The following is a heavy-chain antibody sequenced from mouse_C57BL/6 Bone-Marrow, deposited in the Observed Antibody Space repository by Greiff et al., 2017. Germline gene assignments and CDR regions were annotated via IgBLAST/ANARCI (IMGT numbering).Heavy chain of an antibody. J-gene: IGHJ2*01. V-gene: IGHV1-26*01. CDR3: ARIDYGYYEY. CDR2: INPNTGGT. D-gene: IGHD2-1*01. Sequence: EVQLQQSGPELVKPGASVKISCKASGYTFTDYYMNWVKQSHGKSLEWIGDINPNTGGTLYNQKFKGKATLTVDKSSNTAYMDLRSRTSEDSAVYDCARIDYGYYEYWGQGTTLTVSS. CDR1: GYTFTDYY.